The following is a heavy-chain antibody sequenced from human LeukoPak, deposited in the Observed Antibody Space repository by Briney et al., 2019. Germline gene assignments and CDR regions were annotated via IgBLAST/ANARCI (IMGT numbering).Heavy chain of an antibody. V-gene: IGHV3-64*04. CDR2: ISGNGVS. Sequence: GGSLRLSCSASGFTFSIAAMHWVRQAPGKGLQYVSVISGNGVSSYADSVKGRFIISRDNSKNTVYLQMNSLRAEDTAVYYCARDTMWYVPPDFWGQGTLVTVSS. CDR1: GFTFSIAA. J-gene: IGHJ4*02. D-gene: IGHD3-10*02. CDR3: ARDTMWYVPPDF.